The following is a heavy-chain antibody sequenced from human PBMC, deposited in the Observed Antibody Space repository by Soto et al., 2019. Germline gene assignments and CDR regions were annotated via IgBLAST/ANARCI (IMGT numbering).Heavy chain of an antibody. Sequence: SVKVSCKASGGTFSSYTISWVRQAPGQGLEWMGRIIPILGIANYAQKFQGRVTITADKSTSTAYMELSSLRSEDTAVYYCARSRGVAAVAGTNAFDIWGQGTMVTVSS. V-gene: IGHV1-69*02. J-gene: IGHJ3*02. CDR3: ARSRGVAAVAGTNAFDI. CDR1: GGTFSSYT. D-gene: IGHD6-19*01. CDR2: IIPILGIA.